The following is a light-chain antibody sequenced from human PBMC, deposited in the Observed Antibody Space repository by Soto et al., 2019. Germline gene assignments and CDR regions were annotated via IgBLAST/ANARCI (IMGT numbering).Light chain of an antibody. CDR3: TSHAGSNNII. CDR1: SSDIGGYNY. CDR2: EVS. Sequence: QSALTQPPSASGSPGQSVTVSCTGSSSDIGGYNYVSWYQQHPGKAPKLMIYEVSKRPSGVPERFSGSKSGTTASLTVSGLQAEDEADYYCTSHAGSNNIIFGGGTKVTVL. J-gene: IGLJ2*01. V-gene: IGLV2-8*01.